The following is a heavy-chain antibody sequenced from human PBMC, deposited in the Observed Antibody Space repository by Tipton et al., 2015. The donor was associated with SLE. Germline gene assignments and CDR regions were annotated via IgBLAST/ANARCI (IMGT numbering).Heavy chain of an antibody. CDR2: INPNSGGT. CDR3: AREGGYYYDSSGYSD. V-gene: IGHV1-2*06. CDR1: GYTFTSYG. D-gene: IGHD3-22*01. Sequence: QLVQSGAEVKKPGASVKVSCKASGYTFTSYGISWVRQAPGQGLEWMGRINPNSGGTNYAQKFQGRVTMTRDTSISTAYMELSRLRSDDTAVYYCAREGGYYYDSSGYSDWGQGTLVTVSS. J-gene: IGHJ4*02.